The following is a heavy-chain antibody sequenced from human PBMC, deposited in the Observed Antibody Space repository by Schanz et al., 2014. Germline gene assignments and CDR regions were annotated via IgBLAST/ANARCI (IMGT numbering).Heavy chain of an antibody. CDR2: ISWNSGTI. V-gene: IGHV3-9*01. Sequence: EVQLLESGGGLVQPGGSLRLSCAASGFTFDKYAMHWVRQAPGKGLEWVSVISWNSGTIGYADSVKGRFTISRDNSKNTLYLQMKSLRAEDTAVYYCARVKYCTIARCYRTETEGIYYMDVWGKGTTVTVSS. J-gene: IGHJ6*03. CDR1: GFTFDKYA. D-gene: IGHD2-8*01. CDR3: ARVKYCTIARCYRTETEGIYYMDV.